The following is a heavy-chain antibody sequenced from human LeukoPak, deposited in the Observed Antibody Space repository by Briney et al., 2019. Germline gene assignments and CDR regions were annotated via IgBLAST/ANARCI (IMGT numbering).Heavy chain of an antibody. D-gene: IGHD4-17*01. CDR2: VNSGGNT. V-gene: IGHV3-53*01. J-gene: IGHJ3*02. Sequence: AGGSLRLSCEASGFTVSSNYMSWVRQAPGKGLEWVAVVNSGGNTNYADSVKGRFTITRDRARNTLDLNMHSLRAEDTAAYYWARDPNGDYIGAFDMWGQGTMVTVS. CDR3: ARDPNGDYIGAFDM. CDR1: GFTVSSNY.